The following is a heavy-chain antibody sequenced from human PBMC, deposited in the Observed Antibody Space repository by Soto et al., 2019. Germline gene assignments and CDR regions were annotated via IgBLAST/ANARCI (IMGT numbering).Heavy chain of an antibody. CDR2: INPNSGGT. CDR1: GYTFTGYY. V-gene: IGHV1-2*04. D-gene: IGHD4-17*01. J-gene: IGHJ6*02. CDR3: ARESTVSYYYYYYGMDV. Sequence: ASVKVSCKASGYTFTGYYMHWVRQAPGQGLEWMGWINPNSGGTNYAQKFQGWVTMTRDTSISTAYMELSRLRSDDTAVYYCARESTVSYYYYYYGMDVWGQGTTVTSP.